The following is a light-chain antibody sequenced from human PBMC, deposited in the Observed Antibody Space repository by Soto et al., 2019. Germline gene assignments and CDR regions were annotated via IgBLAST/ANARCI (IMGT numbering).Light chain of an antibody. CDR2: AAS. CDR3: HQSYSNPKT. CDR1: QSMSSY. J-gene: IGKJ1*01. Sequence: DIQMTQSPSSLSASVGDRVTITCRASQSMSSYLNWYQQKPGKAPKLLIYAASSLQSGVPSRFSGSGSGTDFTLTISSLQPEDFATYYCHQSYSNPKTFGHGTKVEIK. V-gene: IGKV1-39*01.